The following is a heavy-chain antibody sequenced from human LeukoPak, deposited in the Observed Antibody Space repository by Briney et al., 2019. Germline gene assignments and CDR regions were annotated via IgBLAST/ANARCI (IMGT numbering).Heavy chain of an antibody. CDR2: ISYDGSNK. D-gene: IGHD3-10*01. V-gene: IGHV3-30*04. Sequence: GGSLRLSCAASGFTFSSYAMHWVRQAPGKGLEWVAVISYDGSNKYYADSVKGRFTISRDNSKNTLYLQMNSLRAEDTAVYYCASPMVRGVMEKWFDPWGQEPWSPSPQ. CDR1: GFTFSSYA. CDR3: ASPMVRGVMEKWFDP. J-gene: IGHJ5*02.